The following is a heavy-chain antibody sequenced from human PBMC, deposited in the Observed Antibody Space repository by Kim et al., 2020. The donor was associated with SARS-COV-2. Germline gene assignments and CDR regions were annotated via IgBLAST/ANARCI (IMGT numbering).Heavy chain of an antibody. CDR3: ARGQMSQVAVMIYILRSYYFVL. J-gene: IGHJ4*02. CDR2: MNPNSGNT. Sequence: ASVKVSCKASGYSFTNFDINWVRQATGQGLEWLGWMNPNSGNTGYAQKFQGRVTMTRDTSISTAYMEMNSLRADDTAVYYCARGQMSQVAVMIYILRSYYFVLWGQGTVVTVTS. V-gene: IGHV1-8*01. D-gene: IGHD2-21*01. CDR1: GYSFTNFD.